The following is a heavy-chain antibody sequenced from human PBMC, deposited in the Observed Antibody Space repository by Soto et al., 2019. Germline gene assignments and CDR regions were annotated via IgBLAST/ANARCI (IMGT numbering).Heavy chain of an antibody. Sequence: PGGSLRLSCSASGFTFSSYAMHWVRQAPGKGLEYVSAISSNGGSTYYADSMKGRFTISRDNSKNTLYLQMSSLRAEDTAVYYCVKDGKADEAGAGAPVDIWGQGTMVTVS. CDR3: VKDGKADEAGAGAPVDI. D-gene: IGHD6-13*01. CDR1: GFTFSSYA. V-gene: IGHV3-64D*06. J-gene: IGHJ3*02. CDR2: ISSNGGST.